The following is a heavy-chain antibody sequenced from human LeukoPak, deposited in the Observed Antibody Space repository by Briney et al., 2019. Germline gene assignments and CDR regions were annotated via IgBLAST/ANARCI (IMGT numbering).Heavy chain of an antibody. Sequence: PGGSLRLSCAASGFSFSSYAMTWVRQTPGKGLEWVSSVSGSGRSAWYADSVKGRFTISRDNYKSTLFLQMDSLRAEDTAIYYCAKDHADCRADNCLLLDFWGQGTLVTVSS. CDR3: AKDHADCRADNCLLLDF. D-gene: IGHD2-15*01. CDR1: GFSFSSYA. V-gene: IGHV3-23*01. J-gene: IGHJ4*02. CDR2: VSGSGRSA.